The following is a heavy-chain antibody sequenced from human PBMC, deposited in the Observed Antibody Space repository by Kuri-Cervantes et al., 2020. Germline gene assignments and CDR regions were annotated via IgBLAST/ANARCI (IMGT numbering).Heavy chain of an antibody. CDR1: GFTFSSYA. J-gene: IGHJ4*02. CDR2: ISYDGSNK. D-gene: IGHD4-17*01. Sequence: GWSLRLSCEASGFTFSSYAMHWVRQAPGKGLEWVAVISYDGSNKYYADSVKGRFTISRDNSKNTLYLQMNSLRAEDTAVYYCARDLEDYCDYEGGYFDYWCQGTLVTVSS. V-gene: IGHV3-30-3*01. CDR3: ARDLEDYCDYEGGYFDY.